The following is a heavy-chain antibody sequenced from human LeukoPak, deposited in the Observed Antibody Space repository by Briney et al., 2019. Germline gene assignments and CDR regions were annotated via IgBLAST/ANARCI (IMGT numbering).Heavy chain of an antibody. J-gene: IGHJ4*02. V-gene: IGHV4-59*11. CDR2: VYYSGRT. CDR3: ARDPLYSGTYGYFDF. CDR1: GYSMNSHY. D-gene: IGHD1-26*01. Sequence: SETLSLTCTVSGYSMNSHYWTWIRQSPGKGLEWIGFVYYSGRTNYNPPLKSRATISVDTSNNQFSMRLYSVTAADTAIYYCARDPLYSGTYGYFDFWGPGILVTVSS.